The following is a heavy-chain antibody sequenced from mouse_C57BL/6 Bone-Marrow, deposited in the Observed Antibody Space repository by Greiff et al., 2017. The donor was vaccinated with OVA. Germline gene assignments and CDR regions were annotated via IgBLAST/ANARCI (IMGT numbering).Heavy chain of an antibody. CDR2: IDPNSGGT. J-gene: IGHJ2*01. V-gene: IGHV1-72*01. Sequence: QVQLQQPGAELVKPGASVKLSKASGYTFTSYWMHWVKQRPGRGLEWIGRIDPNSGGTKYNEKFKSKATLTVDKPSSTAYMQLSSLTSEDSAVYYCARSHGKGEFDYWGQGTTLTVSS. CDR1: GYTFTSYW. CDR3: ARSHGKGEFDY. D-gene: IGHD2-1*01.